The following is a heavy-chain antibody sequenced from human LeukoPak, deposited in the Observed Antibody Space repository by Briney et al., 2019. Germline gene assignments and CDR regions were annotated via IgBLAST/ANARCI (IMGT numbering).Heavy chain of an antibody. CDR3: ARDGWEVPRGDPLDL. V-gene: IGHV1-18*01. CDR1: GYIFTTYG. CDR2: VSAYTGQT. D-gene: IGHD1-26*01. J-gene: IGHJ3*01. Sequence: ASVNVSCKTSGYIFTTYGMSWVRQAPGQRLEWMGWVSAYTGQTDFAPKYQGRLTVTTDKSTTTGYMELRSLKFDDTAVYYCARDGWEVPRGDPLDLWGQGTMVTVSS.